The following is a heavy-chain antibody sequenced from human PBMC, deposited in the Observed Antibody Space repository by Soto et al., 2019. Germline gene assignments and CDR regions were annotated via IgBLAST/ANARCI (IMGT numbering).Heavy chain of an antibody. CDR3: AKEQLVVNVVWFDP. J-gene: IGHJ5*02. D-gene: IGHD6-13*01. Sequence: SETLSLTCTVSDASISRSTFYWGWIRQPPGKGLEWIGSVHYTGSTYYNPSLKSRVTISVDTSKNQFSLKLSSVTAADTAVYYCAKEQLVVNVVWFDPWGQGTLVTVSS. CDR2: VHYTGST. CDR1: DASISRSTFY. V-gene: IGHV4-39*07.